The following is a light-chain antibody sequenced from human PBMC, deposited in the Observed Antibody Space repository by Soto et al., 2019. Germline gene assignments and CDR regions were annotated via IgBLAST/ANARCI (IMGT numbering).Light chain of an antibody. CDR1: QSISSY. CDR3: QHSYSTRT. J-gene: IGKJ1*01. Sequence: DIQMTQSPSSLSASVGDRVTITCRASQSISSYLNWYQQKPGKAPKLLIYAASSLQSGVPSRFIGSRSGTDFTLTTSSLPPEDFATYYCQHSYSTRTFGQGTNVEIK. V-gene: IGKV1-39*01. CDR2: AAS.